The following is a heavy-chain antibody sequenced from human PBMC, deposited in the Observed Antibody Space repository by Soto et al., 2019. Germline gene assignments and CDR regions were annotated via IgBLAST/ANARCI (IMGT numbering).Heavy chain of an antibody. V-gene: IGHV3-21*01. CDR1: GFTFSSYS. D-gene: IGHD6-19*01. J-gene: IGHJ4*02. Sequence: GGSLRLSCAASGFTFSSYSMNWVRQAPGKGLEWVSSISSSSSYIYYADSVKGRFTISRDNAKNSLYLQMNSLRAEDTAVYYCARALLGIAVADPPSWGQGTLVTVSS. CDR2: ISSSSSYI. CDR3: ARALLGIAVADPPS.